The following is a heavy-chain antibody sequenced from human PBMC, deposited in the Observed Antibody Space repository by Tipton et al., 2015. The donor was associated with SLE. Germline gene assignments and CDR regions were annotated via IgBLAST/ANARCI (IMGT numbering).Heavy chain of an antibody. V-gene: IGHV3-69-1*02. CDR1: GFIVTHNY. J-gene: IGHJ4*02. D-gene: IGHD1-14*01. Sequence: VQLVQSGGGLVQPGGSLRLSCAASGFIVTHNYMSWVRQAPGKGLEWVASITSSGRHTSTYYADSVEGRFSISRDNAKNTLYLQMNSLRVDDTALYYCARTTEYDYWGQGTQVTVSS. CDR3: ARTTEYDY. CDR2: ITSSGRHTST.